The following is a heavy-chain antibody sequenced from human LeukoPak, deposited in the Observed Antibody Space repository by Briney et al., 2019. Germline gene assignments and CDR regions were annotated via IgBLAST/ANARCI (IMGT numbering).Heavy chain of an antibody. J-gene: IGHJ4*02. CDR1: GFTFSSYG. Sequence: GSLRLSCAASGFTFSSYGMHWVRQAPGKGLEWVAVIWYDGSDKYYADSVKGRFTISRDNSKNTLYLQMNSLGAEDTAVYYCATDQGIYWGQGILVSVSS. CDR2: IWYDGSDK. V-gene: IGHV3-33*01. CDR3: ATDQGIY.